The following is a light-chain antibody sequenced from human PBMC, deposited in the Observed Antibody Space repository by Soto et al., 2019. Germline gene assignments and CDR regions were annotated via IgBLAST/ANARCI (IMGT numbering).Light chain of an antibody. CDR3: QQTTTFPLT. CDR1: QGVSTW. CDR2: TAS. J-gene: IGKJ4*01. V-gene: IGKV1D-12*01. Sequence: DIQMTQSPSSVSAPLGDRVTITCRASQGVSTWLAWYQQKPGQAPNLLIYTASSLQSGVPSRFSGSGSGTDFTLTISSLQPEDFATYYCQQTTTFPLTFGGGTKVEI.